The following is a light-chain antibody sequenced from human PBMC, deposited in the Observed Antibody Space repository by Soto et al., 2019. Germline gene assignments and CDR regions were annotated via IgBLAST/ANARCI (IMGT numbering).Light chain of an antibody. Sequence: AIQMTQSPSSLSASVGDRVTITCLASQGIRNDLGWYTPTPGKALKLLIYAASSLQSGVLSMFIGGGTGTDCTRSISSLQPEDVSTDYCLQDYNFPRTFRQGTKV. J-gene: IGKJ1*01. CDR3: LQDYNFPRT. V-gene: IGKV1-6*01. CDR2: AAS. CDR1: QGIRND.